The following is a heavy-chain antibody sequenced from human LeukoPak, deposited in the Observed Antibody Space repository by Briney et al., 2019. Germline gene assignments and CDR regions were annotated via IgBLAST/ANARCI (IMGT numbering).Heavy chain of an antibody. D-gene: IGHD3-22*01. CDR3: ARGHYYDSSGPTGDWFDP. CDR1: GVSFSGYY. V-gene: IGHV4-34*01. J-gene: IGHJ5*02. Sequence: ASEILSLTCAVYGVSFSGYYWSWIRKPPGKGLDWLGEINHSGSTNYNPSLKSRVTISVDTSKNQFSLKLSSVTAADTAVYYCARGHYYDSSGPTGDWFDPWGQGTLVTVSS. CDR2: INHSGST.